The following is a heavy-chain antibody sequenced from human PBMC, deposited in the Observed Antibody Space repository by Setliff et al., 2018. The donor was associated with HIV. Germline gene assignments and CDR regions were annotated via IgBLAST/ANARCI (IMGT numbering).Heavy chain of an antibody. CDR3: ATVSGYYWQYFDY. CDR1: GYSISSGYY. D-gene: IGHD3-22*01. CDR2: IYHSGST. J-gene: IGHJ4*02. V-gene: IGHV4-38-2*02. Sequence: PSETLSLTCTVSGYSISSGYYWGWIRQPPGKGLEWIGSIYHSGSTSYNPSLKSRATISVDTSKNQFSLKLSSVTAADTAVYYCATVSGYYWQYFDYWGPGTLVTVSS.